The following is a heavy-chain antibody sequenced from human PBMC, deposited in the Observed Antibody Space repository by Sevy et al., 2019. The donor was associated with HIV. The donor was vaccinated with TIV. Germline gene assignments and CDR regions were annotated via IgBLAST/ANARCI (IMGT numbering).Heavy chain of an antibody. V-gene: IGHV3-30*04. J-gene: IGHJ4*02. CDR2: ISYDGSIK. CDR1: GFTFSGYA. D-gene: IGHD5-18*01. Sequence: GGSLRLSCAASGFTFSGYAMHWVRQAPGKGLEWLAVISYDGSIKYYTDSVKGRFTISRDNTKNTLFLQVNSLRPGDTAVYYCVREGVGGYSYSLDCWGQGTLVTVSS. CDR3: VREGVGGYSYSLDC.